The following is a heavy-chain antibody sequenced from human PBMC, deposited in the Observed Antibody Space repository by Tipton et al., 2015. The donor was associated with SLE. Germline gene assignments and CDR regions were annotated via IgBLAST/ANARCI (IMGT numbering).Heavy chain of an antibody. CDR1: GGSVSSASYY. CDR3: AMAARPSYYMDV. V-gene: IGHV4-61*02. CDR2: FYTSGST. Sequence: TLSLTCTVSGGSVSSASYYWSWIRQPAGKGLEWIGRFYTSGSTKYNPSLKSRVTISEDTSKNQFSLKLSSVTAADTAVYYCAMAARPSYYMDVWGKGTTVTVSS. J-gene: IGHJ6*03. D-gene: IGHD6-6*01.